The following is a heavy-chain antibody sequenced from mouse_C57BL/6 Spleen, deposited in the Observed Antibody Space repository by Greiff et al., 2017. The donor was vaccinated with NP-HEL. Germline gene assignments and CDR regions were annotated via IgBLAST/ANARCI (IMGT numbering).Heavy chain of an antibody. CDR3: ARWVEDYDGFDY. J-gene: IGHJ2*01. V-gene: IGHV1-55*01. CDR2: IYPGSGST. CDR1: GYTFTSYW. Sequence: QVQLQQFGAELVKPGASVKMSCKASGYTFTSYWITWVKQRPGQGLEWIGDIYPGSGSTNYNEKFKSKATLTVDTSSSTAYMQLSSLTSEDSAVYYCARWVEDYDGFDYWGQGTTLTVSS. D-gene: IGHD2-4*01.